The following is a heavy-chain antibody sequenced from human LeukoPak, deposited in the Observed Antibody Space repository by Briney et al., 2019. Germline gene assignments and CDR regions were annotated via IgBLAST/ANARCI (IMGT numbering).Heavy chain of an antibody. CDR2: IYYSGST. CDR1: GGSISSYC. CDR3: ARIRYSYGVPYFDY. D-gene: IGHD5-18*01. Sequence: PSETLSLTCTVSGGSISSYCWSWIRQPPGKGLEWIGYIYYSGSTNYNPSLKSRVTISVDTSKNQFSLKLSSVTAADTAVYYCARIRYSYGVPYFDYWGQGTLVTVSS. V-gene: IGHV4-59*01. J-gene: IGHJ4*02.